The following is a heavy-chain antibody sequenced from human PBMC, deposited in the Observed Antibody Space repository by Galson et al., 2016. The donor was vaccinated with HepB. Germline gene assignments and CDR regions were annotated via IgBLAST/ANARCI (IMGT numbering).Heavy chain of an antibody. Sequence: SLRLSCAAAGFTVSDNHVTWLRQAPGKGLECVSVIFGRGNTYYADSVEGRFTISRDNARNTVCLQMNSLRTEDTAVYYCAGYGGNSVWGQGTLVTVSS. CDR2: IFGRGNT. J-gene: IGHJ4*02. CDR1: GFTVSDNH. D-gene: IGHD4-23*01. V-gene: IGHV3-53*01. CDR3: AGYGGNSV.